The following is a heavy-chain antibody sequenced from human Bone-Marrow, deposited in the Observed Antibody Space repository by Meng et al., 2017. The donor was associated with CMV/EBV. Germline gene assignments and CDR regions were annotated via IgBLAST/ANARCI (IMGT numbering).Heavy chain of an antibody. Sequence: GESLKISCAASGFTVSSNYMSWVRQAPGKGLEWVANIKQDGSEKYYVDSVKGRFTISRDNAKNSLYLQMNNLRAEDTAVYYCAREGGGNLDYWGQGPRVTVSS. CDR3: AREGGGNLDY. D-gene: IGHD3-16*01. V-gene: IGHV3-7*01. J-gene: IGHJ4*02. CDR2: IKQDGSEK. CDR1: GFTVSSNY.